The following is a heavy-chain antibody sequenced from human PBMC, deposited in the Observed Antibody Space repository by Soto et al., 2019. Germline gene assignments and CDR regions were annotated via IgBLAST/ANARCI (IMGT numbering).Heavy chain of an antibody. V-gene: IGHV4-4*07. D-gene: IGHD2-8*02. J-gene: IGHJ4*02. Sequence: SETLSLTCTVSGASITGSSYWSFIRQPAGKGLEWIGRFSLSGTTSYNPSLRSRVTMSADVSKNQFSLRLTSVTAADTALYYCARGMTPPGAPAWYYFDSWGQGTLVTVSS. CDR1: GASITGSSY. CDR3: ARGMTPPGAPAWYYFDS. CDR2: FSLSGTT.